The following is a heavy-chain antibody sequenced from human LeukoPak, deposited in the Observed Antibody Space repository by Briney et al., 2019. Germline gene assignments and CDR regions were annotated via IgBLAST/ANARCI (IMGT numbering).Heavy chain of an antibody. Sequence: GGSLRLSCAASGFSFSSYAMSWVRQAPGKGLEWVSDICGSICGRIGSTDYADSVKGRFTISGDNSKKTVYLQMNSLRAEDTAVYYCAKGKINHDGAYDIWGQGTMVTVSS. D-gene: IGHD1-14*01. CDR1: GFSFSSYA. CDR3: AKGKINHDGAYDI. CDR2: ICGSICGRIGST. V-gene: IGHV3-23*01. J-gene: IGHJ3*02.